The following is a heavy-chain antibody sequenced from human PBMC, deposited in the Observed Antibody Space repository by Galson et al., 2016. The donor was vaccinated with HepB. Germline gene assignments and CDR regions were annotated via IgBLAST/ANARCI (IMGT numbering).Heavy chain of an antibody. D-gene: IGHD3-3*01. V-gene: IGHV3-21*01. J-gene: IGHJ6*02. CDR1: GFTFSSYS. Sequence: SLRLSCAASGFTFSSYSMNWVRQAPGKGLEWVSSISSSSSYIYYADSVKGRFTISRDNAKNSPYLQMNSLRAEDTAVYYCARVGALRFLEYGMDVWGQGTTVTVSS. CDR2: ISSSSSYI. CDR3: ARVGALRFLEYGMDV.